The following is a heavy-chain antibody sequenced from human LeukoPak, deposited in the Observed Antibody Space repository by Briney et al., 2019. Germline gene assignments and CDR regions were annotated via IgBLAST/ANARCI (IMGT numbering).Heavy chain of an antibody. CDR3: ARHTSLSGQRGFDS. D-gene: IGHD1-1*01. CDR2: AFHSGTS. J-gene: IGHJ4*02. Sequence: PSGTLSLTCAVSGGSISTNWWSWVRQSPGEGLEWIGEAFHSGTSNYKPSLKSRVTISLDKSKNQFSLSLSSVTAADTTDYYCARHTSLSGQRGFDSWGQGILVTVSS. CDR1: GGSISTNW. V-gene: IGHV4-4*02.